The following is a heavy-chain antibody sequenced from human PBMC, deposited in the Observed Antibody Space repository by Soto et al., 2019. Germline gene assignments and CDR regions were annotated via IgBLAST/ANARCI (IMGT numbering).Heavy chain of an antibody. CDR2: ISYDGSNK. Sequence: GGSLRLSCAASGFTFSSYAMHRVRQAPGKGLEWVAVISYDGSNKYYADSVKGRFTISRDNSKNTLYLQMNSLRAEDTAVYYCARAPRYDFCSRYPRAPLNYWGQGTLVTVSS. V-gene: IGHV3-30-3*01. J-gene: IGHJ4*02. CDR3: ARAPRYDFCSRYPRAPLNY. D-gene: IGHD3-3*01. CDR1: GFTFSSYA.